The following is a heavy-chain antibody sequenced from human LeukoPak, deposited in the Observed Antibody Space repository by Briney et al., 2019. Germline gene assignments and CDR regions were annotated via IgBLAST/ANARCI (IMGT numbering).Heavy chain of an antibody. CDR1: GGSISSGGYS. CDR3: ATGHSYYFDY. J-gene: IGHJ4*02. Sequence: TSETLSLTCAVSGGSISSGGYSWSWIRQPPGKGLEWIGYIYHSGSTYYNPSLKSRVTISVDRSKNQFSPKLSSVTAADTAVYYCATGHSYYFDYWGQGTLVTVSS. V-gene: IGHV4-30-2*01. CDR2: IYHSGST. D-gene: IGHD5-18*01.